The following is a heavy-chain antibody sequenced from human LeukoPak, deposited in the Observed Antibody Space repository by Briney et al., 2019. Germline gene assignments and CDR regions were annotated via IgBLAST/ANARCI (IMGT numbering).Heavy chain of an antibody. CDR2: IKSKTDGGTT. D-gene: IGHD3-3*01. J-gene: IGHJ1*01. CDR3: TTTGGLYYDFWSGYPSSYFQH. V-gene: IGHV3-15*01. CDR1: GFTFSNAW. Sequence: GGSLRLSCAASGFTFSNAWMSWVRQAPGKGLEWVGRIKSKTDGGTTDYAAPVKGRFTISRDDSKNTLYLQMNSLKTEDTAVYYCTTTGGLYYDFWSGYPSSYFQHWGQGTLVTVSS.